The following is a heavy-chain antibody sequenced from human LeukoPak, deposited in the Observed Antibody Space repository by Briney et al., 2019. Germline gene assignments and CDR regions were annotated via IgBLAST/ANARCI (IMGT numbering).Heavy chain of an antibody. CDR1: GYSFTSYW. Sequence: GESLKISCKGSGYSFTSYWIGWVRQMPGKGLEWMGIIYPGDSDTTYSPSFQGQVTISADKSISTANLQWSSLKASDTAIYYCARNGAAGSPNLFFNWFDPWGQGTLVTVSS. CDR3: ARNGAAGSPNLFFNWFDP. J-gene: IGHJ5*02. D-gene: IGHD6-13*01. V-gene: IGHV5-51*01. CDR2: IYPGDSDT.